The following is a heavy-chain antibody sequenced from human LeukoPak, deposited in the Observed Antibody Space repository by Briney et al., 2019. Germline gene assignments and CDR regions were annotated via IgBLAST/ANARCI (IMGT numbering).Heavy chain of an antibody. CDR3: ASSHLYGSSWYLSGRFDD. V-gene: IGHV4-34*01. CDR1: GGSFSDYY. CDR2: INHSGST. D-gene: IGHD6-13*01. Sequence: ASETLSLTCAVYGGSFSDYYWSWIRQPPGKGLEWIGEINHSGSTNYNPSLKSRVTISVDTSKNQFSLKLSSVTAADTAVYYCASSHLYGSSWYLSGRFDDWGQGTLVTVSS. J-gene: IGHJ4*02.